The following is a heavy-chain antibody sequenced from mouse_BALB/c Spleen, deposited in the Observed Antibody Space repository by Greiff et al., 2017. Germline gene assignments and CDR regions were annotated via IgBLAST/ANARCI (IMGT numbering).Heavy chain of an antibody. CDR2: ISNGGGST. CDR1: GFTFSSFG. D-gene: IGHD3-1*01. Sequence: EVMLVESGGGLVQPGGSRKLSCAASGFTFSSFGMHWVRQTPEKRLEWVAYISNGGGSTYYPDTVKGRFTISRDNAKNTLYLQMSSLKSEDTAMYYCARQGLGNAMDYWGQGTSVTVSS. CDR3: ARQGLGNAMDY. V-gene: IGHV5-12-2*01. J-gene: IGHJ4*01.